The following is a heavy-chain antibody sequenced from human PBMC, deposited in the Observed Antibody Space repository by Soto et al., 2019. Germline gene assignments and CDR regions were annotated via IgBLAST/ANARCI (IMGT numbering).Heavy chain of an antibody. CDR1: GGSISSGGYY. CDR2: IYYSGST. V-gene: IGHV4-31*03. Sequence: QVQVQESGPGLVNPSQSLSLTCTVSGGSISSGGYYWSWIRQHPGKGLEWIGYIYYSGSTYYNPSLKSRVTISVDTSKNQFSLKLSSATAADTAVYYCARFRRQDSDLMIVVVEGFDYWGQGTLVTVSS. CDR3: ARFRRQDSDLMIVVVEGFDY. D-gene: IGHD3-22*01. J-gene: IGHJ4*02.